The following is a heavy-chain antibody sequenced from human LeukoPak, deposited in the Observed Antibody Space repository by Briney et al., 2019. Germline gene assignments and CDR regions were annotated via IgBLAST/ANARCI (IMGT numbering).Heavy chain of an antibody. D-gene: IGHD3-22*01. Sequence: SGTLSLTCTVSGGSISSGSYYWSWIRQPAGKGLEWIGRIYTSGSTNYNPSLKSRVTISVDTSKNQFSLKLSSVTAADTAVYYCARGWYYDSSGYYNYYYYYGMDVWGQGTTVTVSS. CDR3: ARGWYYDSSGYYNYYYYYGMDV. J-gene: IGHJ6*02. V-gene: IGHV4-61*02. CDR1: GGSISSGSYY. CDR2: IYTSGST.